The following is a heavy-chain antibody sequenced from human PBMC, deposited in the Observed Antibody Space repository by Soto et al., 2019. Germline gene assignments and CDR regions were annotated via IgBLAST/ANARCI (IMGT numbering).Heavy chain of an antibody. D-gene: IGHD1-7*01. V-gene: IGHV1-46*01. Sequence: QVQLVQSGPEVKKPGASVKVSCKASGYTLTSYYMHWVRQAPGQGLEWMGIINPNDGKTDYSQAFQGRLTMTRDTSTSTVYMELTSLRSEDTAVYHCARGLSNCNSQSYYVKYWGQGTLVTVSS. CDR1: GYTLTSYY. CDR2: INPNDGKT. J-gene: IGHJ4*02. CDR3: ARGLSNCNSQSYYVKY.